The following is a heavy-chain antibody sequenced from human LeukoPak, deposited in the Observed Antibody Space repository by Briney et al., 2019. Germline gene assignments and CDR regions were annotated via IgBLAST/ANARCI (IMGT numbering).Heavy chain of an antibody. D-gene: IGHD5-18*01. CDR1: GSTLTELS. Sequence: ASVKVSCKVSGSTLTELSMHWVRQAPGKGLEWMGGFDPEDGETIYAQKFQGRVTMTEDTSTDTAYMELSSLRSEDTAVYYCATIISKRYSSQYWGQGTLVTVSS. CDR2: FDPEDGET. V-gene: IGHV1-24*01. CDR3: ATIISKRYSSQY. J-gene: IGHJ4*02.